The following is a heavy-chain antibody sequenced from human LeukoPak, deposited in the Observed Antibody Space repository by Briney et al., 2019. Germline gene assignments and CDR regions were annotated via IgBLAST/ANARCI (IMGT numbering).Heavy chain of an antibody. D-gene: IGHD4-17*01. V-gene: IGHV1-18*01. CDR1: GYTFTSYG. CDR2: ISAYNGNT. Sequence: APVKVSCKASGYTFTSYGISWVRQAPGQGLEWMGWISAYNGNTNYAQKLQGRVTMTTDTSTSTAYMELRSLRSDDTAVYYCARFDSRDAYDYGDYGGFTEFDYWGQGTLVPVSS. CDR3: ARFDSRDAYDYGDYGGFTEFDY. J-gene: IGHJ4*02.